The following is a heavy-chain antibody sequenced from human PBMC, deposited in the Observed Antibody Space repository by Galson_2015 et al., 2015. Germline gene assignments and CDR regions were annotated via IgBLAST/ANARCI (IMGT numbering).Heavy chain of an antibody. CDR2: ISSSSSTI. CDR3: ARDTRELEGYSSSWSVPRWFDP. J-gene: IGHJ5*02. V-gene: IGHV3-48*02. CDR1: GFTFSSYS. Sequence: SLRLSCAASGFTFSSYSMNWVRQAPGKGLEWVSYISSSSSTIYYADSVKGRFTISRDNAKNSLYLQMNSLRDEDAAVYYCARDTRELEGYSSSWSVPRWFDPWGQGTLVTVSS. D-gene: IGHD6-13*01.